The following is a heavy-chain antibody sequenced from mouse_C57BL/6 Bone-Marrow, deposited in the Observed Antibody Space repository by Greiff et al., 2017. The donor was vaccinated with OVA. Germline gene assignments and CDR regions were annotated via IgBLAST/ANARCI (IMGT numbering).Heavy chain of an antibody. CDR2: ISNLAYSI. CDR3: ARHGLYYFDY. J-gene: IGHJ2*01. CDR1: GFTFSDYG. Sequence: EVMLVESGGGLVQPGGSLKLSCAASGFTFSDYGMAWVRQAPRKGPEWVAFISNLAYSIYYADTVTGRFTISRENAKNTLYLEMSSLRSEDTAMYYCARHGLYYFDYWGQGTTLTVSS. V-gene: IGHV5-15*04.